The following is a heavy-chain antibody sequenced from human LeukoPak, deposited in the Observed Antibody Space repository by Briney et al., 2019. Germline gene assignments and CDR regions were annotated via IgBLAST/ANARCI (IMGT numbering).Heavy chain of an antibody. CDR3: ARLFYGSGSYYNEDYYGMDV. CDR2: ISGSGGST. J-gene: IGHJ6*02. V-gene: IGHV3-23*01. Sequence: GGSLRLSCAASGFTFSSYAMSWVRQAPGKGLEWVSAISGSGGSTYYADSVKGRFTISRDNSKNTLYLQMNSLRAEDTAVYYCARLFYGSGSYYNEDYYGMDVWGQGTTVTVSS. D-gene: IGHD3-10*01. CDR1: GFTFSSYA.